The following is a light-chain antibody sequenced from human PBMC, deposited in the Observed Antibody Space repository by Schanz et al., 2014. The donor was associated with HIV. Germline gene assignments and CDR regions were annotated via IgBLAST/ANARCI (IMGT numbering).Light chain of an antibody. Sequence: EHVLTQSPGTLSLSPGERATLSCRASQSVSSNYLAWYQQKPGQAPRLLIYGASSRATGIPDRFSGSGSGTDFTLTISRLEPEDFAVYYCHQYGSSPQTFGQGTKVEIK. V-gene: IGKV3-20*01. CDR2: GAS. CDR3: HQYGSSPQT. J-gene: IGKJ1*01. CDR1: QSVSSNY.